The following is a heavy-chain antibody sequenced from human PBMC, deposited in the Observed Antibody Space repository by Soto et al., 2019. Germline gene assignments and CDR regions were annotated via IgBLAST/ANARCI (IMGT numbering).Heavy chain of an antibody. CDR1: GVTFSTSG. D-gene: IGHD2-21*01. J-gene: IGHJ5*01. Sequence: QVQLVQSGAEVKKPGSSLKVSCKTSGVTFSTSGISWVRQGAGQGLEWMGGIIPLFGTPRYARKFQGRVSIDPDDAATIKYLELSGLSYDETAIYYCARVPPSICGGGNCYRLDSCFDSWGQVSQVGVSS. CDR2: IIPLFGTP. V-gene: IGHV1-69*01. CDR3: ARVPPSICGGGNCYRLDSCFDS.